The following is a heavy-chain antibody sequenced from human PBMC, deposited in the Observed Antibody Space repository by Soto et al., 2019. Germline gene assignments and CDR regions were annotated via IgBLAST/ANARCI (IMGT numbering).Heavy chain of an antibody. CDR2: ISSNGGST. CDR1: GFTFSSYA. CDR3: VKDQYSGYDLGGY. Sequence: GGSLRLSCSASGFTFSSYAMHWVRQAPGKGLEYVSAISSNGGSTYYADSVKGRFTISRDNSKNTLYLQMSSLRAEDTAVYYCVKDQYSGYDLGGYWGQGTLVTVSS. D-gene: IGHD5-12*01. V-gene: IGHV3-64D*08. J-gene: IGHJ4*02.